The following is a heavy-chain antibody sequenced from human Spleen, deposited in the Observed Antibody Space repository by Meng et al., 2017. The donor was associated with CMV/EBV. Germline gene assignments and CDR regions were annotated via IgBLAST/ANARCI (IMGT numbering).Heavy chain of an antibody. CDR3: VRGRHSGSWLFDF. CDR1: GYTFTDYF. J-gene: IGHJ4*02. D-gene: IGHD6-13*01. V-gene: IGHV1-3*02. CDR2: SNGDSGNT. Sequence: ASVKVSCKASGYTFTDYFLHWVRQAPGHRLQWMGCSNGDSGNTQYSQHFQGRVTFTRDTSASTAYMDLSSLTSEDMAVYYCVRGRHSGSWLFDFWGQGSLVTVSS.